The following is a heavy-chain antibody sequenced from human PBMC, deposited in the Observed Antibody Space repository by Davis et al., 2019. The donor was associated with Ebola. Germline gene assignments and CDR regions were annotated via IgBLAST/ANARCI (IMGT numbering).Heavy chain of an antibody. D-gene: IGHD1-14*01. CDR1: GFTFSSYA. V-gene: IGHV3-21*01. J-gene: IGHJ6*04. CDR2: MSSGSTYI. CDR3: ARDPEINYYYGMDV. Sequence: PGGSLRLSCAASGFTFSSYAMHWVRQAPGKGLEWVSSMSSGSTYIYYADSMKGRFTISRDNAKNSLYLQMNSLRAEDTAVYYCARDPEINYYYGMDVWGKGTTVTVSS.